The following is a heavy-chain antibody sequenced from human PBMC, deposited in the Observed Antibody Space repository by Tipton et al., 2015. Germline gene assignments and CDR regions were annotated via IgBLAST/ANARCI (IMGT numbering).Heavy chain of an antibody. Sequence: SLRLSCAASGFTFSSYVMAWVRQTPGKGLEWVSVISDSGGSPYYADSVKGRFTISRDNSKDTLYLQMNSLRADDTALYYCARGGLGDYWRIGSDVWGQGTTVTVSS. CDR1: GFTFSSYV. CDR2: ISDSGGSP. V-gene: IGHV3-23*01. J-gene: IGHJ6*02. D-gene: IGHD3-16*01. CDR3: ARGGLGDYWRIGSDV.